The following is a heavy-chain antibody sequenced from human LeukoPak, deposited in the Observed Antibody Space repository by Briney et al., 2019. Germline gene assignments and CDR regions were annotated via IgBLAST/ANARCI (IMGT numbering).Heavy chain of an antibody. J-gene: IGHJ4*02. CDR2: IYYSGST. CDR3: ARDGYCSGGSCFYFDY. Sequence: NSSETLSLTCTVSGGSISSSSYYWGWIRQPPGKGLEWIGSIYYSGSTYYNPSLKSRVTISVDTSKNQFSLKLSSVTAAVTAVYYCARDGYCSGGSCFYFDYWGQGTLVTVSS. CDR1: GGSISSSSYY. D-gene: IGHD2-15*01. V-gene: IGHV4-39*07.